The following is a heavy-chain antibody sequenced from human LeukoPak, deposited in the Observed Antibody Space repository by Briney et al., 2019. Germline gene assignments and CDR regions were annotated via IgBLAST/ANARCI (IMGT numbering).Heavy chain of an antibody. CDR3: ARDRLAVAGPFDY. CDR2: IKQDGSEK. CDR1: GFTFSSYW. Sequence: GGSLRLSCAASGFTFSSYWMSWVRQAPGKGLEWVANIKQDGSEKYYVDSVKGRFTISRDNSKNTLYLQMNSLRAEDTAVYYCARDRLAVAGPFDYWGQGTLVTVSS. V-gene: IGHV3-7*01. D-gene: IGHD6-19*01. J-gene: IGHJ4*02.